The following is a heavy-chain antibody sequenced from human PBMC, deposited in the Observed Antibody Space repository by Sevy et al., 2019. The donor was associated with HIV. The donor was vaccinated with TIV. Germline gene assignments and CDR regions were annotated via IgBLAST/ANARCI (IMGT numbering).Heavy chain of an antibody. CDR3: ARAPSVYGFLGL. D-gene: IGHD3-3*01. J-gene: IGHJ4*02. CDR2: MNPDSGDT. CDR1: GYTFTDYY. V-gene: IGHV1-2*02. Sequence: ASVKVSCKASGYTFTDYYIHWVRQAPGQGLEGMGWMNPDSGDTNYAQRFQGGVPMTRETSISTAYMELSRVRSDDTALYYCARAPSVYGFLGLWGQGTLVTVSS.